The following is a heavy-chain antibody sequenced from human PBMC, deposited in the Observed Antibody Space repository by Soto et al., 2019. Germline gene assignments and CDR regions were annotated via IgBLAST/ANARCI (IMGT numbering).Heavy chain of an antibody. CDR3: ARVSGDGDIVVVPAPYYFDY. V-gene: IGHV4-39*07. D-gene: IGHD2-2*01. CDR2: INHSGST. CDR1: GGSISSSSYY. J-gene: IGHJ4*02. Sequence: SETLSLTFTVSGGSISSSSYYWGWIRQPPGKGLEWIGEINHSGSTNYNPSLKSRVTISVDTSKNQFSLKLSSVTAADTAVYYCARVSGDGDIVVVPAPYYFDYWGQGTLVTVSS.